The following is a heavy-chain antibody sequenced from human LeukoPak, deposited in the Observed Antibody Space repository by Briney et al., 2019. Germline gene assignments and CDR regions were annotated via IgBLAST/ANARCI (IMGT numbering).Heavy chain of an antibody. CDR3: ARVALDYDSSGYYYCRAFDI. CDR1: GFTFSNYA. J-gene: IGHJ3*02. V-gene: IGHV3-23*01. Sequence: GGSLRLSCRASGFTFSNYAMNWVRQTPGRGLEWVSSLTGNSNNPNYADSVKGRFTISRDNSKNTLYLQMNSLRAEDTAVYYCARVALDYDSSGYYYCRAFDIWGQGTMVTVSS. CDR2: LTGNSNNP. D-gene: IGHD3-22*01.